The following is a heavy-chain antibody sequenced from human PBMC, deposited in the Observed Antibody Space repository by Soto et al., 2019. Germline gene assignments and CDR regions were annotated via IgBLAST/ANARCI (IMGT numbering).Heavy chain of an antibody. D-gene: IGHD3-16*01. Sequence: PSETLSLTCTVSGGSISSYYWSWIRQPPGKGLEWIGYIYYSGSTNYNPSLKSRVTISVDTSKNQFSLKLSSVTAADTAVYYCVRRWGDYFDYWGQGTLVTVS. J-gene: IGHJ4*02. CDR3: VRRWGDYFDY. CDR1: GGSISSYY. CDR2: IYYSGST. V-gene: IGHV4-59*08.